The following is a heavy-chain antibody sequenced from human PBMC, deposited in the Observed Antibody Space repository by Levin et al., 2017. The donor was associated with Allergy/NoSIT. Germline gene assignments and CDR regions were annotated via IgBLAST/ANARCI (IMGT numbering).Heavy chain of an antibody. J-gene: IGHJ6*02. Sequence: LSLTCAASGFTFSSYGMHWVRQAPGKGLEWVAVIWYDGSNKYYADSVKGRFTISRDNSKNTLYLQMNSLRAEDTAVYYCARDMWELLVDYYYYGMDVWGQGTTVTVSS. CDR1: GFTFSSYG. CDR2: IWYDGSNK. CDR3: ARDMWELLVDYYYYGMDV. D-gene: IGHD1-26*01. V-gene: IGHV3-33*01.